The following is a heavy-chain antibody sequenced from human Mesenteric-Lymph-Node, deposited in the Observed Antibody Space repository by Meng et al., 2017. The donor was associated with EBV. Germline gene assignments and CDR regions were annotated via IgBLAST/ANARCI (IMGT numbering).Heavy chain of an antibody. V-gene: IGHV3-33*06. J-gene: IGHJ4*02. D-gene: IGHD5-24*01. CDR2: IWYDGSNE. CDR1: GFTFSNFG. CDR3: AKDQLRYYYDY. Sequence: QVQLVESGGGVVQPGKSLRLSCTASGFTFSNFGMHWVRQAPGKGLEWVALIWYDGSNEYYADSVKGRFTISRDNSRNTLYLQMNSLRAEDTAVYYCAKDQLRYYYDYWGQGTLVTVSS.